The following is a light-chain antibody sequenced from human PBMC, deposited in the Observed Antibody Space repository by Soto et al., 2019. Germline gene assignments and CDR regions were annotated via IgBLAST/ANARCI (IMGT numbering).Light chain of an antibody. Sequence: DIQMTQSPSSVSGSVGDRVTITCRASQTISSWLAWYQQKPGKAPKLLIYKASTLKSGVPSRCSGSGAGTEFTLTIISLQPDDFATDYCQHYNSYSEAFGQGTKVEIK. CDR2: KAS. CDR3: QHYNSYSEA. V-gene: IGKV1-5*03. J-gene: IGKJ1*01. CDR1: QTISSW.